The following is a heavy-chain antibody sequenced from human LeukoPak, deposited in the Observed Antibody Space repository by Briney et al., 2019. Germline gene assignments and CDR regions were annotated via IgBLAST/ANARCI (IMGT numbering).Heavy chain of an antibody. CDR1: GGTFSSYA. J-gene: IGHJ3*02. V-gene: IGHV1-69*04. Sequence: SVKVSCKASGGTFSSYAISWVRQAPGQGLEWMGRIIPILGIANYAQKFQGRVTITADKSTSTAYMELSSLRSEDTAVYYCASMRVVVAAQYAFDIWGQGTMVTVSS. CDR3: ASMRVVVAAQYAFDI. D-gene: IGHD2-15*01. CDR2: IIPILGIA.